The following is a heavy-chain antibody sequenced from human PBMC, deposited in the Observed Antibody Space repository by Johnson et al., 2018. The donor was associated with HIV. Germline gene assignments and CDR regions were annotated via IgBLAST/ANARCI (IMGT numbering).Heavy chain of an antibody. D-gene: IGHD1-26*01. Sequence: QMQLVESGGGLVQPGGSLRLACAASGFTFGSYWMTRVRQSPGKGLEWVAVISYGGYNKYYADSVKGRFTISRDSSEKTLYLQMNSLRPEDTAVYYCARGLELYLDLGWDDAFDIWGQGTMVTVSS. J-gene: IGHJ3*02. CDR2: ISYGGYNK. CDR1: GFTFGSYW. V-gene: IGHV3-30-3*01. CDR3: ARGLELYLDLGWDDAFDI.